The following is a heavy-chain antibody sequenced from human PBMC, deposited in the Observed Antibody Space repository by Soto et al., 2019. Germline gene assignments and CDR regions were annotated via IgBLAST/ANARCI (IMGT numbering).Heavy chain of an antibody. J-gene: IGHJ4*02. CDR3: ARGDQLRVVEKIIDY. CDR2: IWYDGSNK. D-gene: IGHD3-16*01. V-gene: IGHV3-33*01. Sequence: QVQLVESGGGVVQPGRSLRLSCAASGFTFSSYGMHWVRQAPGKGLEWVAVIWYDGSNKYYADSVKGRFTISRDNSKNTLYLQMNSLRAEDTAVYYCARGDQLRVVEKIIDYWGQGTLVTVSS. CDR1: GFTFSSYG.